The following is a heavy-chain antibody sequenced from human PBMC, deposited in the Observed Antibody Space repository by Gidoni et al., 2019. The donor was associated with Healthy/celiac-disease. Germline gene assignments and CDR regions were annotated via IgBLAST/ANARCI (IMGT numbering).Heavy chain of an antibody. CDR3: ARESPRGGYYFDY. J-gene: IGHJ4*02. CDR1: GSTLSSYA. Sequence: QVQLVESGGGVVQPGRSRRLACAAPGSTLSSYAMHWVRQAPGKGLEWVAVISYDGSNKYYADSVKGRFTISRDNSKNTLYLQMNSLRAEDTAVYYCARESPRGGYYFDYWGQGTLVTVSS. V-gene: IGHV3-30-3*01. CDR2: ISYDGSNK. D-gene: IGHD3-10*01.